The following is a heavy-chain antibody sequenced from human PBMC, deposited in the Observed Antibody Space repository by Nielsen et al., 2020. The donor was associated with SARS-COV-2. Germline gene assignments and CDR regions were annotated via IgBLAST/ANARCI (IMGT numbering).Heavy chain of an antibody. J-gene: IGHJ6*03. CDR1: GYTFTSYG. D-gene: IGHD2-15*01. Sequence: GSVKVSCKASGYTFTSYGISWVRQAPGQGLEWMGWISAYNGNTNYAQKFQGRVTMTRNTSISTAYMELSSLRSEDTAVYYCARGVYCSGGSCYYYYYYMDVWGKGTTVTVSS. CDR3: ARGVYCSGGSCYYYYYYMDV. V-gene: IGHV1-18*04. CDR2: ISAYNGNT.